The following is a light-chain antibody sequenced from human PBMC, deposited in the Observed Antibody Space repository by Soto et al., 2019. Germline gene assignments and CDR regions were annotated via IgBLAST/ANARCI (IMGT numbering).Light chain of an antibody. CDR1: SSDVGGYKY. CDR2: EVN. CDR3: SAYAGINNLGV. Sequence: QSALTQPHSASGSPGQSVTISCTGTSSDVGGYKYVSWYQQHPGKAPKLIIFEVNKRPSGVPDRFSGSKSGNTASLTVSGLHAEDEADYYCSAYAGINNLGVFGTGTKVTVL. J-gene: IGLJ1*01. V-gene: IGLV2-8*01.